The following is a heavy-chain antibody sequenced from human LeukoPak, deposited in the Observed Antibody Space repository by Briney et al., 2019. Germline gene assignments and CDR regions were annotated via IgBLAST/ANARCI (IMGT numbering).Heavy chain of an antibody. CDR1: GFTFSSYA. Sequence: PGGSLRLSCAASGFTFSSYAMSWVRQAPGKGLEWVSAISGSGGSTYYADSVKGRFTISRDNSKNTLYLQMNSLRAEDTAVYYCAKDGSSDFWSGYYGDWFDPWGQGTLVTVSS. J-gene: IGHJ5*02. CDR3: AKDGSSDFWSGYYGDWFDP. D-gene: IGHD3-3*01. CDR2: ISGSGGST. V-gene: IGHV3-23*01.